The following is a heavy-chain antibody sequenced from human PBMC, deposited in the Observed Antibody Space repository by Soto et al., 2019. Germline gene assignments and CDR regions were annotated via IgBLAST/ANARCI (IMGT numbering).Heavy chain of an antibody. V-gene: IGHV4-61*01. Sequence: SETLSLTCTVSGGSVSNGMYYWSWIRQPPGKGLEWIGNVYFTGTTIYNPSLKSRVTMSVDTYKDQFFLKLTSVTAADTAVYYCARDDDNDANALDYWGPGTLVTVSS. CDR3: ARDDDNDANALDY. CDR1: GGSVSNGMYY. J-gene: IGHJ4*02. CDR2: VYFTGTT.